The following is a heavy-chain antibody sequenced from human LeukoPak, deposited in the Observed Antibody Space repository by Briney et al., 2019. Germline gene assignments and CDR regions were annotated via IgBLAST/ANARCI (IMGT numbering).Heavy chain of an antibody. Sequence: PSETLSLTCTVSGGSISSGSYYWSWIRQPAGKGLEWIGRIYTSGSTNYNPSLKSRVTISVDTSKNQFSLKLSSVTAADTAVYYCARDSAYYYGSGSYAWFDPWGQGTLVTVSS. CDR3: ARDSAYYYGSGSYAWFDP. J-gene: IGHJ5*02. D-gene: IGHD3-10*01. V-gene: IGHV4-61*02. CDR1: GGSISSGSYY. CDR2: IYTSGST.